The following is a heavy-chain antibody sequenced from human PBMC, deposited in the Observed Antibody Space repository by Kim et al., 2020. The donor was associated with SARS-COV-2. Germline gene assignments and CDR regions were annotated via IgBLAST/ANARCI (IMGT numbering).Heavy chain of an antibody. CDR3: AGFSADMMSMMWGRVGWFDP. J-gene: IGHJ5*02. D-gene: IGHD3-16*01. CDR2: ISHRGSP. V-gene: IGHV4-4*02. CDR1: GGSISSLSW. Sequence: SETLSLTCTVSGGSISSLSWWSWVRQAPGKGLEWIGEISHRGSPNYHSSLKSRMTISIDNSKNQFSLRLTSVTASDTAMYFCAGFSADMMSMMWGRVGWFDPWGPGTLVTVSS.